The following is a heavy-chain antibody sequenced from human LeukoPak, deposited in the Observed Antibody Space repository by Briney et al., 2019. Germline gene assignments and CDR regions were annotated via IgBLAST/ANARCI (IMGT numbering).Heavy chain of an antibody. J-gene: IGHJ4*02. CDR2: ISGSGGST. CDR3: AKGILRYGDYPN. Sequence: AGGSLRLSCAASGFTFSSYAMSWVRQAPGKGLEWVSAISGSGGSTYYADSVKGRFTISRDNSKNTLYLQMNSLRAEDTAVYYCAKGILRYGDYPNWGQGTLVTVSS. CDR1: GFTFSSYA. D-gene: IGHD4-17*01. V-gene: IGHV3-23*01.